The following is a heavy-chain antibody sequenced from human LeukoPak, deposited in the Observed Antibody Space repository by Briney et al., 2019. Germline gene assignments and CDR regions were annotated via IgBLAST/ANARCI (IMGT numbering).Heavy chain of an antibody. D-gene: IGHD3-3*01. V-gene: IGHV3-21*01. Sequence: GGSLRLSCAASGFTFSSYSMNRVRQAPGKGLEWVSSISSSSSYIYYADSVKGRFTISRDNAKNSLYLQMNSLRAEDTAVYYCARGTADFWSGYYNWFDPWGQGTLVTVSS. J-gene: IGHJ5*02. CDR3: ARGTADFWSGYYNWFDP. CDR1: GFTFSSYS. CDR2: ISSSSSYI.